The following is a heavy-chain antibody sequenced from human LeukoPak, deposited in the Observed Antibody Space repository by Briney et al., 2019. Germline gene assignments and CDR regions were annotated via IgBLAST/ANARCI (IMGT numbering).Heavy chain of an antibody. J-gene: IGHJ6*03. CDR3: ARGYYYYFMDV. CDR2: INHSGST. V-gene: IGHV4-34*01. Sequence: WETLCLTCAVYGGSFSGYYWSWIRQPPGKGLEWIGEINHSGSTNYNPSLKSRVTISVDTSKNQFSLKLSSVTAADTAVYYCARGYYYYFMDVWGKGDTVSVSS. CDR1: GGSFSGYY.